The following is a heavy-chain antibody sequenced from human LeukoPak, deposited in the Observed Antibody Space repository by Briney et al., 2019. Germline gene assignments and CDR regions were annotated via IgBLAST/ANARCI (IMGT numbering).Heavy chain of an antibody. Sequence: ASVKVSCKVSGYTLTELSMHWVRQAPGKGLEWMGGFDPEDGETIYAQKFQGRVTMTEDTSTDTAYMELSSLRSEDTAVYYCATATIFGVVIRRIAAAPVFDYWGQGTLVTV. V-gene: IGHV1-24*01. D-gene: IGHD3-3*01. CDR2: FDPEDGET. J-gene: IGHJ4*02. CDR1: GYTLTELS. CDR3: ATATIFGVVIRRIAAAPVFDY.